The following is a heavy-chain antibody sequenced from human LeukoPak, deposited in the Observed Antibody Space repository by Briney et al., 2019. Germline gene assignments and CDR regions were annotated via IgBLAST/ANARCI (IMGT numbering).Heavy chain of an antibody. Sequence: GGSLRLSCAASGFTFSSYAMHWVRQAPGKGLEWVAVISYDGSNKYYADSVKGRFTISRDNSKNTLYLQMGSLRAEDMAVYYCAREGVAAAVTDAFDIWGQGTMVTVSP. V-gene: IGHV3-30*14. D-gene: IGHD6-13*01. CDR2: ISYDGSNK. J-gene: IGHJ3*02. CDR1: GFTFSSYA. CDR3: AREGVAAAVTDAFDI.